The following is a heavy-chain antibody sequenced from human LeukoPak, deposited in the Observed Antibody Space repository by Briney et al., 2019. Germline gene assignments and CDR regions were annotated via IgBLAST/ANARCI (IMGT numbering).Heavy chain of an antibody. D-gene: IGHD1-26*01. CDR2: INHSGTT. J-gene: IGHJ4*02. V-gene: IGHV4-34*01. CDR1: GGSFSGFY. CDR3: ARIVGATFGERFDY. Sequence: SETLSLTCAVSGGSFSGFYWSWIRQPPGGGLEWIADINHSGTTNYNPSLKSRVTISVDTSKNQFSLKLSSVTAADTAVYYCARIVGATFGERFDYWGQGTLVTVSS.